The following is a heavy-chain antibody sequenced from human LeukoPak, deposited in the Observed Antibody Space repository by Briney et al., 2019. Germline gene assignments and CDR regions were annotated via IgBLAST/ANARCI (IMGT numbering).Heavy chain of an antibody. D-gene: IGHD3-16*01. CDR2: ISYSGDA. J-gene: IGHJ6*02. V-gene: IGHV4-59*01. CDR3: VRVDGWGKTYYPGMDF. Sequence: SETLSLTCSVFGGSMSHYYWNWVRQSPGKGLEWIGYISYSGDAKYSPSLQSRVTISADTSKNQFSLKLGSVTAADTAMYDCVRVDGWGKTYYPGMDFWGQGTIVYVS. CDR1: GGSMSHYY.